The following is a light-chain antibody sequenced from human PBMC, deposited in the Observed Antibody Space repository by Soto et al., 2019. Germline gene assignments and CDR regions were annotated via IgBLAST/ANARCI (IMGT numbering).Light chain of an antibody. CDR2: RTS. CDR1: QSISSN. Sequence: EIVMTQSPATLSVSPGERATLSCRASQSISSNLAWYQQKPGQAPRLLMFRTSSRATGFPARFSGSGSGTEFNLTISSLQSEDFGVYYWQQYNNWPRATFGGGTKVAIK. V-gene: IGKV3-15*01. CDR3: QQYNNWPRAT. J-gene: IGKJ4*01.